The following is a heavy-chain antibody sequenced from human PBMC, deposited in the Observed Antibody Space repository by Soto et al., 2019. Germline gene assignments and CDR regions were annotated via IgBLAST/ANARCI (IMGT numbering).Heavy chain of an antibody. CDR2: MNPISGNA. CDR3: ATWVVGAAYSDY. D-gene: IGHD2-2*01. CDR1: GYTFTNND. V-gene: IGHV1-8*01. J-gene: IGHJ4*02. Sequence: QVQLVQSGAEVKEPGASVRVSCKASGYTFTNNDISWVRQATGQGLEWMGWMNPISGNAGYAQKFQGRDTITRTTSISTAYLALRGLPVEYTAVYYCATWVVGAAYSDYWGQGTLVTVSS.